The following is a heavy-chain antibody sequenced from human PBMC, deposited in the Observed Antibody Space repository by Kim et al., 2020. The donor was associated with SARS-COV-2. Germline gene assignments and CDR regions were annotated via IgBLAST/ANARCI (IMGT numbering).Heavy chain of an antibody. CDR3: ARDSSSRYYYYGMDV. V-gene: IGHV3-30*07. D-gene: IGHD6-13*01. J-gene: IGHJ6*02. Sequence: ADSVKGRVTISRDNSKNTLYRQMNSLRAEDTAVYYCARDSSSRYYYYGMDVWGQGTTVTVSS.